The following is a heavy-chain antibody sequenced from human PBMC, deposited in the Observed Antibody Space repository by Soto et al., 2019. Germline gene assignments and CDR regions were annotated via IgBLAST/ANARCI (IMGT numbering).Heavy chain of an antibody. J-gene: IGHJ4*02. D-gene: IGHD4-17*01. CDR3: AREDGDPSFFDY. V-gene: IGHV1-2*02. Sequence: QVQLVQSGAEVKKPGASVKVSCKASGYTFTGYYMHWVRQAPGQGLEWMGWINPNSGGTNYAQKLQGRVTMTRDTSISTAYMELSRLRSDATAVYYCAREDGDPSFFDYWGQGTLVTVSS. CDR2: INPNSGGT. CDR1: GYTFTGYY.